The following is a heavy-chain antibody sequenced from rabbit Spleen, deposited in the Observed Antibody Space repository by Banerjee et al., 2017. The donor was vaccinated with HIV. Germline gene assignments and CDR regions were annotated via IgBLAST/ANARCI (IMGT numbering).Heavy chain of an antibody. CDR2: IYAGKGST. V-gene: IGHV1S7*01. D-gene: IGHD4-1*01. CDR3: VRSDSDGWVLNL. Sequence: QLVESGGGLVQPGGSLKLSCKASGFSLSNSYMNWVRQAPGKGLEWIGIIYAGKGSTDYATWVNGRFTISSHNAQNTLYLQLNSLTAADTATYFCVRSDSDGWVLNLWGQGTLVTVS. CDR1: GFSLSNSY. J-gene: IGHJ4*01.